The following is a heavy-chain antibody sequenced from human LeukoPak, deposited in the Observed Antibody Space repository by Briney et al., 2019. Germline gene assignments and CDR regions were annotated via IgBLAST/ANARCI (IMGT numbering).Heavy chain of an antibody. CDR2: ITAGTTHI. V-gene: IGHV3-21*01. Sequence: GGSLRISCAASGFNFSPCAMTWVRQAPGKGLEWVSTITAGTTHIYYADSVKGRFTTSRDDAKTSLYLQLSSLRTEDTAVCYCARDGSGWSRDYWGQGTLVTVSS. D-gene: IGHD6-13*01. CDR1: GFNFSPCA. CDR3: ARDGSGWSRDY. J-gene: IGHJ4*02.